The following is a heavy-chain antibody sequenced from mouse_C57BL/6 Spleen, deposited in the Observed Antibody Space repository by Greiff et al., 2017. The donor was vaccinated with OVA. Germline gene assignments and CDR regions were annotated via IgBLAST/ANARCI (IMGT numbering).Heavy chain of an antibody. CDR3: ARHGNSKGFDY. CDR1: GFTFSSYG. CDR2: ISSGGSYT. Sequence: EVQLVESGGDLVKPGGSLKLSCAASGFTFSSYGMSWVRQTPDKRLEWVATISSGGSYTYYPDSVKGRFTISRDNAKNTLYLQMSSLKSEDTAMYYCARHGNSKGFDYWGQGTTLTVSS. V-gene: IGHV5-6*01. D-gene: IGHD2-1*01. J-gene: IGHJ2*01.